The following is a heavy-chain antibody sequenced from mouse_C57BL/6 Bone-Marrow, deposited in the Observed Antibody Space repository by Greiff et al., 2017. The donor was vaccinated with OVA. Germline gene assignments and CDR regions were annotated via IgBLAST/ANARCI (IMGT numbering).Heavy chain of an antibody. Sequence: VQLQQPGAELVRPGTSVKLSCKASGYTFTSYWMHWVKQRPGQGLEWIGVIDPSDSYTNYNQKFKGKATLTVDTSSSTAYMQLSSLTSEDSAVYYCASSYPSYWYFDVWGTGTTVTVSS. CDR2: IDPSDSYT. D-gene: IGHD1-1*01. J-gene: IGHJ1*03. V-gene: IGHV1-59*01. CDR1: GYTFTSYW. CDR3: ASSYPSYWYFDV.